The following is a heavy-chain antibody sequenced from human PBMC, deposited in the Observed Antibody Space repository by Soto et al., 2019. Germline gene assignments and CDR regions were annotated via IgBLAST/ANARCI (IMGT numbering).Heavy chain of an antibody. D-gene: IGHD2-21*01. CDR1: GFTFSNYG. V-gene: IGHV3-33*01. CDR3: ARDEIPIWSYGGSFDS. CDR2: IWFAGGHI. Sequence: QVQLVESGGGVVQPGRSLRLSCAASGFTFSNYGMHWVRQTPGRGLEWVAVIWFAGGHIEYGESVKGRFTVSRDNSKNMLYLQMDNLGVEDTAVYYCARDEIPIWSYGGSFDSWGQGTLVTVSS. J-gene: IGHJ4*02.